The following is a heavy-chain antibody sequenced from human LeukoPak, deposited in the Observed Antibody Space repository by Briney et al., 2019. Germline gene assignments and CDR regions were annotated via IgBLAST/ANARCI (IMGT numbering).Heavy chain of an antibody. CDR2: IYHSGST. CDR1: GGSISSSNW. Sequence: KPSETLSLTCAVSGGSISSSNWWSWVRQPPGKGLEWIGEIYHSGSTNYNPSLKSRVTISVDKSKNQFSLKLSSVTAADTAVYYCARRLLWFGELKGNWFDPWGQGTLVTVSS. CDR3: ARRLLWFGELKGNWFDP. V-gene: IGHV4-4*02. J-gene: IGHJ5*02. D-gene: IGHD3-10*01.